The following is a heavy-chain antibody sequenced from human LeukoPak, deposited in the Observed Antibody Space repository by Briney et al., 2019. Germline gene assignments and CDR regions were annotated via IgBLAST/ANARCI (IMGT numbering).Heavy chain of an antibody. J-gene: IGHJ4*02. CDR3: ARHLNYYLDY. D-gene: IGHD3-10*01. CDR2: ISSDGSIT. V-gene: IGHV3-74*01. CDR1: GFTFSTYW. Sequence: LGGSLRLSCAASGFTFSTYWMHWVRQAPGKGLVWVSRISSDGSITSYADSVKGRFTISRDNAKNTLYLQMNSLRAEDTAVYYCARHLNYYLDYWGQGTLVTVSS.